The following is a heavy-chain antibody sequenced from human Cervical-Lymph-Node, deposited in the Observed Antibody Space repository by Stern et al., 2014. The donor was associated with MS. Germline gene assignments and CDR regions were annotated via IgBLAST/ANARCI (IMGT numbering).Heavy chain of an antibody. Sequence: QVQLVESGAEVKKPGSSVKVSCKASGGTFSSYAIRWVRQAPGKGLEWMGGFIPNFGTENYAQKFQGRVTITADESTSTAYMELSSLRSEDTAVYYCARGELKEGLVRGMDVWGQGTTVTVSS. V-gene: IGHV1-69*01. CDR3: ARGELKEGLVRGMDV. CDR1: GGTFSSYA. D-gene: IGHD1-26*01. J-gene: IGHJ6*02. CDR2: FIPNFGTE.